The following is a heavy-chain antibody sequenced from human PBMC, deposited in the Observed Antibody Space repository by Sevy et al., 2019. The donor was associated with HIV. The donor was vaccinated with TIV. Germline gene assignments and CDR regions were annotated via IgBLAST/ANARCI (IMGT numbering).Heavy chain of an antibody. Sequence: GGSLRLSCAASGFTFSSYAMHWVRQAPGKGLEWLAVISYDGSNKYYADSVKGRFTISRDNSKNTLYLQMNSLRAEDTAVYYCARDYYDSSGYYLLNPYYYGMDVWGQGTTVTVSS. D-gene: IGHD3-22*01. CDR1: GFTFSSYA. J-gene: IGHJ6*02. CDR2: ISYDGSNK. CDR3: ARDYYDSSGYYLLNPYYYGMDV. V-gene: IGHV3-30*04.